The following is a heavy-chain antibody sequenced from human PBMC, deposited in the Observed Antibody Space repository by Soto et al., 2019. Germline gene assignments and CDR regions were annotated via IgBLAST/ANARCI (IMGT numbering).Heavy chain of an antibody. CDR2: ISYDGSNK. D-gene: IGHD4-17*01. J-gene: IGHJ1*01. Sequence: PGGTLGLSCAASGFTFGRYAMHWVRQAPGKGLEWVAVISYDGSNKYYADSVKGQFTISRDNSKNTLYLQMDSLRAEDTAVYYCAKGSASDGDSEHFQNWGQGTLGSVSS. CDR1: GFTFGRYA. V-gene: IGHV3-30-3*01. CDR3: AKGSASDGDSEHFQN.